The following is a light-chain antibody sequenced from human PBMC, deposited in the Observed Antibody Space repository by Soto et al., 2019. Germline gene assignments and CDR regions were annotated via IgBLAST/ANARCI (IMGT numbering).Light chain of an antibody. CDR3: QQSYSTPIT. J-gene: IGKJ5*01. Sequence: DIQMTQSPSSLSASVGDRVTITCRASQGIGNYLAWYQQRPGKVPTLLIYAASTLQSGVPSRFSGSGSGPDCTLTISSLQPEDFATYYCQQSYSTPITLGQGTRLEIK. CDR1: QGIGNY. CDR2: AAS. V-gene: IGKV1-27*01.